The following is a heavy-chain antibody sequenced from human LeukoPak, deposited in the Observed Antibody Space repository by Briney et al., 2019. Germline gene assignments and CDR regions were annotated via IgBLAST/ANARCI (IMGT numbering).Heavy chain of an antibody. V-gene: IGHV4-39*01. CDR2: IYYSGST. CDR3: ARRVARSSSGFAY. D-gene: IGHD6-6*01. J-gene: IGHJ4*02. CDR1: GGSISSRSYY. Sequence: SETLSLTCTVSGGSISSRSYYWGWIRQPPGKGLEWIGTIYYSGSTYYNPSLKSRVTVSVDTSKNQFSLKLSSVTAADTAVYYCARRVARSSSGFAYWGQGTLVTVSS.